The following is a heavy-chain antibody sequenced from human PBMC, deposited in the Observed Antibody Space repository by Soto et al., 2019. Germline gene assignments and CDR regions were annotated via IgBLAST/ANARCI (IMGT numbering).Heavy chain of an antibody. V-gene: IGHV1-3*01. D-gene: IGHD3-10*01. CDR3: AREGPLVRGVILY. Sequence: QVQLVQSGAEVKKPGASVKVSCKASGYTFTSYAMHWVRQAPGQRLEWMGWINAGNGNTKYSQKFQGRVTITRDTSASTAYMELSSLRYEDTAVYYCAREGPLVRGVILYWGQGTLVTVSS. CDR2: INAGNGNT. J-gene: IGHJ4*02. CDR1: GYTFTSYA.